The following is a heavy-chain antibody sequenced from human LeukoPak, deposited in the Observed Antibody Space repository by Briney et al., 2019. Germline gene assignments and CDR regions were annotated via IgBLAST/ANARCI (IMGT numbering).Heavy chain of an antibody. CDR2: IYSGGST. CDR1: GFTVSSNY. J-gene: IGHJ4*02. D-gene: IGHD2-2*01. CDR3: AKELIVVVPAARR. Sequence: PGGSLRLSCAASGFTVSSNYMSWVRQAPGKGLEWVSVIYSGGSTYYADSVKGRFTISRDNSKNTLYLQMNSLRAEDTAVYYCAKELIVVVPAARRWGQGTLVTVSS. V-gene: IGHV3-53*01.